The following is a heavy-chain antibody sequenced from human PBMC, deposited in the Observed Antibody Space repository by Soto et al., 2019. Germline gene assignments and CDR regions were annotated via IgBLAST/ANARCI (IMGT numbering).Heavy chain of an antibody. CDR1: GFTFSDFS. CDR2: IKQDGGDE. CDR3: ARVYYVSRRPTKYRAFDL. D-gene: IGHD3-10*02. V-gene: IGHV3-7*01. Sequence: EVQLVESGGGLVQPGGSLRLSCAASGFTFSDFSMSWVRQSPGKGLEGVANIKQDGGDEDYLDSVKGRLTISRDNAKNSLYLQMTSLRAEDTAVYYCARVYYVSRRPTKYRAFDLWGQGTMVTVSS. J-gene: IGHJ3*01.